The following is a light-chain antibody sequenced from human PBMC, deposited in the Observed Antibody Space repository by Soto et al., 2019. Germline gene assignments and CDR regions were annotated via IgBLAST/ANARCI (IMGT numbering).Light chain of an antibody. V-gene: IGLV2-14*01. J-gene: IGLJ1*01. Sequence: QSALTQPASVSGSPGQSITISCTGTSSDVGAYNYVSWYQQHPGKAPKLMIYQVSNRPSGISNRFSGSKSGNTASLTISGLQAEDEADYYCSPYTMISTYVFGSGTKLTVL. CDR1: SSDVGAYNY. CDR2: QVS. CDR3: SPYTMISTYV.